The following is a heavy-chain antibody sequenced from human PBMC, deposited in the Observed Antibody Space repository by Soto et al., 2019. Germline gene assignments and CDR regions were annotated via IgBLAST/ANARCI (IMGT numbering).Heavy chain of an antibody. J-gene: IGHJ5*02. CDR1: GFSVSSSG. CDR3: AKDWGSSGWFNWFDP. Sequence: QVQLVESGGGVVQPGTSLRVSCEASGFSVSSSGMHWVRQVPGKGLEWVAMISYNGNSQHYGDYVRGRFTISRDTSKNTLYLQMNSLRPEDTAIYYCAKDWGSSGWFNWFDPWGQGTLVTVSS. V-gene: IGHV3-30*18. D-gene: IGHD6-19*01. CDR2: ISYNGNSQ.